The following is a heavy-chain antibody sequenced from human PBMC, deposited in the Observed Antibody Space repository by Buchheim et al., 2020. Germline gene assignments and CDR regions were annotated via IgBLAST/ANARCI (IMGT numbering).Heavy chain of an antibody. CDR3: AKRGLYDSSGYYRIEYFQH. J-gene: IGHJ1*01. CDR1: GFTFSSYA. V-gene: IGHV3-23*01. D-gene: IGHD3-22*01. CDR2: ISGSGGST. Sequence: EVQLLESGGGLVQPGGSLRLSCAASGFTFSSYAMSWVRQAPGKGLEWVSAISGSGGSTYYADSVKGRFTISRDNFKNTLYLQMNSLRAEDTAVYYCAKRGLYDSSGYYRIEYFQHWGQGTL.